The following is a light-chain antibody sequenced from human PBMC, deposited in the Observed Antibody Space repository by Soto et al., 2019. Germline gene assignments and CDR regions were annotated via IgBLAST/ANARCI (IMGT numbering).Light chain of an antibody. CDR3: QQYVTSAIT. CDR2: GAS. CDR1: QYINTR. Sequence: EIVLTQSPATLSSFPGDRVTLSCRASQYINTRLAWYQHRPGQAPRLLISGASSRATGIPDRFSGSGSGTDFTLTISRLEPEDFALYYCQQYVTSAITFGQGTRLEI. V-gene: IGKV3-20*01. J-gene: IGKJ5*01.